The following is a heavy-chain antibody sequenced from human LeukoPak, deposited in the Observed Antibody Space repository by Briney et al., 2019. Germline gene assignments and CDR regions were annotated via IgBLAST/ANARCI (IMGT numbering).Heavy chain of an antibody. D-gene: IGHD3-10*01. CDR3: ARGGGQSYGSGIYFPFDF. J-gene: IGHJ4*02. CDR2: INPSAGST. V-gene: IGHV1-46*03. CDR1: GYTFTGYY. Sequence: RASVKVSCKASGYTFTGYYMHWVRQAPGQGLEWMGIINPSAGSTTYAQKFQGRVTMTRDTSTNTVYMELSSLISEDTAVYYCARGGGQSYGSGIYFPFDFWGQGTLVTVSS.